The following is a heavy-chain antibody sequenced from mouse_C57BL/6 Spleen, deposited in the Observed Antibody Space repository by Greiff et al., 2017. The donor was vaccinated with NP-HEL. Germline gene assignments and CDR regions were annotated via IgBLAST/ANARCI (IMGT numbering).Heavy chain of an antibody. CDR1: GFTFSDYG. V-gene: IGHV5-17*01. CDR3: ARGIYYYGSSYTYYFDY. Sequence: EVQGVESGGGLVKPGGSLKLSCAASGFTFSDYGMHWVRQAPEKGLEWVAYISSGSSTIYYADTVKGRFTISRDNAKNTLFLQMTSLRSEDTAMYYCARGIYYYGSSYTYYFDYWGQGTTLTVSS. D-gene: IGHD1-1*01. CDR2: ISSGSSTI. J-gene: IGHJ2*01.